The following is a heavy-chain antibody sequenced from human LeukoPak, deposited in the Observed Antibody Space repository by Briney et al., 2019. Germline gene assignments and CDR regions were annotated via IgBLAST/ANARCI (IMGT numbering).Heavy chain of an antibody. V-gene: IGHV4-59*01. CDR3: AREGTAGTNLNWFDP. D-gene: IGHD1-1*01. CDR1: GGSISSYY. Sequence: SETLSLICTVSGGSISSYYWGWIRQPPGKGLEWIGYISYSGGTNFNPSLKSRVTISVDTSKNQFSLKLSSVTAADTAVYYCAREGTAGTNLNWFDPWGQGTLVTVSS. J-gene: IGHJ5*02. CDR2: ISYSGGT.